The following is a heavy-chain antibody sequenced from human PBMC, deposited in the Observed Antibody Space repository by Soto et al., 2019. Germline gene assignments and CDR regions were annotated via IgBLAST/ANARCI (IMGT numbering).Heavy chain of an antibody. CDR2: ISPHNRNT. J-gene: IGHJ4*02. Sequence: QVQLVQSGAEVKRPGDSVKVSCQASGYTFGHFYITWVRQAPGQGLEWMGAISPHNRNTNHAEKFRGRVTMTTDTATTTAYMEMRSLRSDDTAVYYCARDEGGYDILTGYYKAHLLDQWGQGALVTVAS. V-gene: IGHV1-18*01. CDR3: ARDEGGYDILTGYYKAHLLDQ. CDR1: GYTFGHFY. D-gene: IGHD3-9*01.